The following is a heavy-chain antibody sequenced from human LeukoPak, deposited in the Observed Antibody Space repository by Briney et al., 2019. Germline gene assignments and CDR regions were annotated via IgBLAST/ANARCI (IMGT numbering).Heavy chain of an antibody. Sequence: PSQTLSLTCTVSGGSISSGGYYWRWIRQHPGKGLEWIGHIYYSGSTYYNPSLKSRVTISVDTSKNQFSLKLNSVTAADTAVYYCARGRSSGYHLDYWGQGTLVTVSS. CDR2: IYYSGST. J-gene: IGHJ4*02. CDR3: ARGRSSGYHLDY. V-gene: IGHV4-31*03. CDR1: GGSISSGGYY. D-gene: IGHD5-12*01.